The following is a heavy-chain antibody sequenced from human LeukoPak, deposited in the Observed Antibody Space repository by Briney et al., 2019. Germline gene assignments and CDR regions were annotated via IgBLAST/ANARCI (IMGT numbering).Heavy chain of an antibody. D-gene: IGHD5-18*01. Sequence: PGGSLRLSCAASGFTFSSYGMHWVRQAPGKGLEWVAVISYDGSNKYYADSVKGRFTISRDNSKNTLYLQMNSLRAEDTAVYYCAQSIQLWTYGMDVWGQGTTVTVSS. CDR1: GFTFSSYG. J-gene: IGHJ6*02. CDR2: ISYDGSNK. CDR3: AQSIQLWTYGMDV. V-gene: IGHV3-30*03.